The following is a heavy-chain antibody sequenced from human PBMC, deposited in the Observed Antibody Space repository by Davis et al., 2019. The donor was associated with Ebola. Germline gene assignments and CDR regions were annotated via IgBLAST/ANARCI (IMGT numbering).Heavy chain of an antibody. D-gene: IGHD1-1*01. Sequence: PGGSLRLSCTVSGDTTAIHYYSWVRQSPGKGLEWIGYVSMSGATDYNPPLKSRVTISLDTSKTQVSLNLNLVTASDTAIYFCAGIGNNWHAPLDYWGQGTRVTVSS. CDR2: VSMSGAT. J-gene: IGHJ4*02. CDR1: GDTTAIHY. V-gene: IGHV4-59*11. CDR3: AGIGNNWHAPLDY.